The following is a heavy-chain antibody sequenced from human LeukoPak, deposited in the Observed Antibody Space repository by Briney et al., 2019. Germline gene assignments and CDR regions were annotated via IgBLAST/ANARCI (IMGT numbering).Heavy chain of an antibody. CDR3: ARVEGGYCSSTSCYTAGYFDY. J-gene: IGHJ4*02. V-gene: IGHV4-30-2*01. D-gene: IGHD2-2*02. CDR2: VYHSGST. CDR1: GGSISSGGYY. Sequence: SSQTVSLTCTVSGGSISSGGYYWSWIRQPPGKGLEWIGYVYHSGSTYYNPSLKSRVTISVDRSKNQFSLKLSSVTAADTAVYYCARVEGGYCSSTSCYTAGYFDYWGQGTLVTVSS.